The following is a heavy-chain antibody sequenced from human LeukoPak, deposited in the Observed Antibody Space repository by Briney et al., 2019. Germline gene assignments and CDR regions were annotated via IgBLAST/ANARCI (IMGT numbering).Heavy chain of an antibody. CDR2: INHSGST. J-gene: IGHJ4*02. Sequence: SETLSLTCAVYGGSFSDYYWSWIRQPPGKGLEWIGEINHSGSTNYNPSHKSRVTISVDTSKNQFSLRLSSVTAADTAVYYCARDETTDGHNPYFDYWGQGTPVTVSS. V-gene: IGHV4-34*01. CDR3: ARDETTDGHNPYFDY. CDR1: GGSFSDYY. D-gene: IGHD5-24*01.